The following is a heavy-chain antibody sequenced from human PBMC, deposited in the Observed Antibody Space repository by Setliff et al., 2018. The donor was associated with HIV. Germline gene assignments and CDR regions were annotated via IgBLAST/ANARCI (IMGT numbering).Heavy chain of an antibody. J-gene: IGHJ6*03. Sequence: LRLSCAASGFTFSNYGMTWVRQAPGKGLEWVSHINSVSTTLSYADSVKGRFTISRDNAKNSLYLQMNSLRAEDTAVYYCASSGYNYGGYYMDVWGKGTTVTVSS. CDR1: GFTFSNYG. CDR2: INSVSTTL. CDR3: ASSGYNYGGYYMDV. D-gene: IGHD5-18*01. V-gene: IGHV3-48*01.